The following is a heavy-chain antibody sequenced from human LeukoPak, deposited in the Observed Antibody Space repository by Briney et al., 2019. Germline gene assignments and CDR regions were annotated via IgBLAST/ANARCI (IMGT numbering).Heavy chain of an antibody. Sequence: GGSLRLSCAASGFTFSDYYMSWIRQAPGKGLEWVSYISSSGSTIYYADSVKGRFTNSRDNAKNSLYLQMNSLRAEDTAVYYCARGYSSSWYYFDYWGQGTLVTVSS. D-gene: IGHD6-13*01. CDR1: GFTFSDYY. CDR2: ISSSGSTI. J-gene: IGHJ4*02. V-gene: IGHV3-11*01. CDR3: ARGYSSSWYYFDY.